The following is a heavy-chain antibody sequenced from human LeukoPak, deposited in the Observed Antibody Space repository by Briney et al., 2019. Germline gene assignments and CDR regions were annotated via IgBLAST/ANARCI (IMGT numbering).Heavy chain of an antibody. V-gene: IGHV1-69*01. CDR1: GGTFSSYA. CDR2: IIPIFGTA. Sequence: SVKVSCKASGGTFSSYAISWVRQAPGQGLEWMGGIIPIFGTANYAQKFQGRVTITADESTSTAYMELSSLRSEDTAVYYCARDTGSSINDAFDIWGQGTMVTVSS. CDR3: ARDTGSSINDAFDI. J-gene: IGHJ3*02. D-gene: IGHD3-9*01.